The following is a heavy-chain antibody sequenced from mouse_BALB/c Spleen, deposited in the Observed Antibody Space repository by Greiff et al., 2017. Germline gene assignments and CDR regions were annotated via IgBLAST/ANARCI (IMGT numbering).Heavy chain of an antibody. V-gene: IGHV3-6*02. J-gene: IGHJ2*01. CDR3: ARVYGSSFFDY. Sequence: ESGPGLVKPSQSLSLTCSVTGYSITSGYYWNWIRQFPGNKLEWMGYISYDGSNNYNPSLKNRISITRDTSKNQFFLKLNSVTTEDTATYYCARVYGSSFFDYWGQGTTLTVSS. CDR1: GYSITSGYY. D-gene: IGHD1-1*01. CDR2: ISYDGSN.